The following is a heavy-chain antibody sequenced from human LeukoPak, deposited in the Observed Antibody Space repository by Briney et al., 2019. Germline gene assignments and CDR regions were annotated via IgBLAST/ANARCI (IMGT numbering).Heavy chain of an antibody. V-gene: IGHV4-4*07. J-gene: IGHJ1*01. CDR3: ARHGYYYDSSGYYSRYFQH. Sequence: SETLSLTCTVSGGSISSYYWSWIRQPAGKGLEWIGRIYTSGSTYYNPSLKSRVTISVDTSKNQFSLKLSSVTAADTAVYYCARHGYYYDSSGYYSRYFQHWGQGTLVTVSS. CDR1: GGSISSYY. CDR2: IYTSGST. D-gene: IGHD3-22*01.